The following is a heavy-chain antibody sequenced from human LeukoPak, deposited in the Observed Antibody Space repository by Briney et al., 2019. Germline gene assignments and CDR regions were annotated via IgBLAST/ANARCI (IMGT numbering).Heavy chain of an antibody. CDR1: GFTFSSYA. Sequence: PGGSLRLSCAASGFTFSSYAMHWVHQAPGKGLEWVAVISYDGSNKYYADSVKGRFTISRDNSKNTLYLQMNSLRAEDTAVYYCAKTYNYYDSSGYPDYWGQGTLVTVSS. V-gene: IGHV3-30-3*02. CDR3: AKTYNYYDSSGYPDY. J-gene: IGHJ4*02. D-gene: IGHD3-22*01. CDR2: ISYDGSNK.